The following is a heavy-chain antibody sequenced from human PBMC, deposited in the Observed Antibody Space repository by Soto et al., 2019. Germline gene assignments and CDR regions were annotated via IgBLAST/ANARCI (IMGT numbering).Heavy chain of an antibody. V-gene: IGHV1-69*01. CDR1: GGTFSNSA. J-gene: IGHJ6*02. CDR2: IIPIIGTA. D-gene: IGHD2-21*02. Sequence: QVQLVQSGAEVKKPGSSVKVSCKASGGTFSNSAITWVRQAPGQGLEWMGGIIPIIGTANYAQNFQGRVTISLDALTGTAYMDMTSLLSEDTAAYYCPRGAVVTAIPYYYYSMDVWGQGTTVTVSS. CDR3: PRGAVVTAIPYYYYSMDV.